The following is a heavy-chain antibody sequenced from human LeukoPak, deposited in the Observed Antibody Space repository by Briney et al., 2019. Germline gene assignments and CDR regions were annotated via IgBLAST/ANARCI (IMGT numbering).Heavy chain of an antibody. D-gene: IGHD1-26*01. CDR3: ARDQSIAGPTTADY. CDR1: GFTFRRFW. J-gene: IGHJ4*02. CDR2: INTDGSNT. Sequence: PGGSLRLSCAASGFTFRRFWMHWVRQAPGKGLVWVSRINTDGSNTIYADSVKGRFTISRDNAKNTLYLQMNSLRAEDTAVYYCARDQSIAGPTTADYWGQGTLVTVSS. V-gene: IGHV3-74*01.